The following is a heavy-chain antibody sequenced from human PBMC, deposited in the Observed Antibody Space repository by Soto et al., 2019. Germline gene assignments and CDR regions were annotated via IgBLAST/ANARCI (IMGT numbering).Heavy chain of an antibody. V-gene: IGHV3-23*01. Sequence: XGSLRLSWAACGFTFSSYAMSWVRQAPGKGLEWVPVISGSGGGTYNADSVKGRFTIPRDNSKNTLYLQMNSLRVEDTAVYYCAKDGEMATTYYYYYGMDVWGQGTTVTVSS. CDR2: ISGSGGGT. CDR1: GFTFSSYA. CDR3: AKDGEMATTYYYYYGMDV. D-gene: IGHD5-12*01. J-gene: IGHJ6*02.